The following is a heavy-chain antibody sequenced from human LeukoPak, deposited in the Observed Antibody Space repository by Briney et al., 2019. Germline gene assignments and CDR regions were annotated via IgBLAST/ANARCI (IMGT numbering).Heavy chain of an antibody. D-gene: IGHD2-2*01. CDR2: INPNSGGT. J-gene: IGHJ5*02. CDR1: GYTFTGYY. V-gene: IGHV1-2*02. Sequence: ASVKVSCKASGYTFTGYYMHWARQAPGQGLEWMGWINPNSGGTNYAQKFQGRVTMTRDTSISTAYMELSRLRSDDTAVYYCARVPAGYCSSTSCYGRGTNWFDPWGQGTLVTVSS. CDR3: ARVPAGYCSSTSCYGRGTNWFDP.